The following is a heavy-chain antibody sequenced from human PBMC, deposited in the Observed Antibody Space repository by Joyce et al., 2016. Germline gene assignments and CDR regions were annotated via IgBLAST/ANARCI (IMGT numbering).Heavy chain of an antibody. CDR1: GYTLTGYY. J-gene: IGHJ6*02. D-gene: IGHD1-1*01. CDR3: ARGRPTTGTSWGYYYYYGMDV. Sequence: QVQLVQSGAEVKTPGASVRVSCKASGYTLTGYYLQWVRQAPGQGLQWMGWINPNSGGTNYAQIFQDRVTLTRDTSISTAYLELSGLTSDDTAVYYCARGRPTTGTSWGYYYYYGMDVWGQGTTVTVSS. CDR2: INPNSGGT. V-gene: IGHV1-2*02.